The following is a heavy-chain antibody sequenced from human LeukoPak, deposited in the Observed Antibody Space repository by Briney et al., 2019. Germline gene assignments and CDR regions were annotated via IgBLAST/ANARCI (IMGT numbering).Heavy chain of an antibody. Sequence: GGSLRLSCAASGFTFSSYGMHWVRQAPGKGLEWVAVISYDGSNKYYADSVKGRFTISRDNSKNTLYLQVNSLRAEDTAVYYCAKDRTIAAAGRYYYYGMDVWGQGTTVTVSS. CDR1: GFTFSSYG. J-gene: IGHJ6*02. CDR3: AKDRTIAAAGRYYYYGMDV. CDR2: ISYDGSNK. V-gene: IGHV3-30*18. D-gene: IGHD6-13*01.